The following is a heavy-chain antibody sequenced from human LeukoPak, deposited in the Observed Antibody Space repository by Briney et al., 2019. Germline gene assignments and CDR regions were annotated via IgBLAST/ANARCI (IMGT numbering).Heavy chain of an antibody. V-gene: IGHV3-15*01. Sequence: TGGSLRLSCAASGFTFSNAWMSWVRQAPGKGLEWVGRIKSKTDGGTTDYAAPVKGRFTISRDDSKNTLYLQMNSLKTEDTAVYYCTTPPGYCNSTSCYENYWGQGTLVTVSS. CDR3: TTPPGYCNSTSCYENY. CDR1: GFTFSNAW. CDR2: IKSKTDGGTT. J-gene: IGHJ4*02. D-gene: IGHD2-2*01.